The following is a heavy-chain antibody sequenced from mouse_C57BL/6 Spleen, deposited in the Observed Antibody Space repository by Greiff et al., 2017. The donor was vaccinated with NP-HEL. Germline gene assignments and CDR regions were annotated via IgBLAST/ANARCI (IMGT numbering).Heavy chain of an antibody. CDR2: IRSKSNNYAT. Sequence: EVQGVESGGGLVQPKGSLKLSCAASGFSFNTYAMNWVRQAPGKGLEWVARIRSKSNNYATYYADSVKDRFTISRDDSESMLYLQMNNLKTEDTAMYYCVSAFDYYGSSWFAYWGQGTLVTVSA. CDR3: VSAFDYYGSSWFAY. V-gene: IGHV10-1*01. J-gene: IGHJ3*01. D-gene: IGHD1-1*01. CDR1: GFSFNTYA.